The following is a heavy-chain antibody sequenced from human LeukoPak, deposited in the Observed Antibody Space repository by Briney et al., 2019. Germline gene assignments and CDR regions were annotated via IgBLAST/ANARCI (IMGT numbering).Heavy chain of an antibody. CDR3: AKGPKRYNILTGYFVIETAFDI. J-gene: IGHJ3*02. CDR2: SSWNSGSI. D-gene: IGHD3-9*01. V-gene: IGHV3-9*01. Sequence: GGSLRLSCAASGFTFDDYAMHWVRQAPGKGLEWVSGSSWNSGSIGYADSVKGRFTISRDNAKNSLYLQMNSLRAEDTALYYCAKGPKRYNILTGYFVIETAFDIWGQGTMVTVSS. CDR1: GFTFDDYA.